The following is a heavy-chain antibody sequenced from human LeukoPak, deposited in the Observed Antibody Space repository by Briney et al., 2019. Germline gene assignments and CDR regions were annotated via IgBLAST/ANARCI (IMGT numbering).Heavy chain of an antibody. D-gene: IGHD2-15*01. CDR1: GGSISSYY. Sequence: SETLPLTCTVSGGSISSYYWSWIRQPAGKGLEWIGRIYTSGSTNYSPSLKSRVTMSVDTSKNQFSLKLSSVTAADTAVYYCARERAIGYCSGGSCYRLFDYWGQGTLVTVSS. J-gene: IGHJ4*02. V-gene: IGHV4-4*07. CDR3: ARERAIGYCSGGSCYRLFDY. CDR2: IYTSGST.